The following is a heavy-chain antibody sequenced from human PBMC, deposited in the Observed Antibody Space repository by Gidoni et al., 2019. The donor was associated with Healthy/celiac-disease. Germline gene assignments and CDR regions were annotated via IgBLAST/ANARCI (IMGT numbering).Heavy chain of an antibody. D-gene: IGHD3-16*01. CDR2: ISRSGSTI. V-gene: IGHV3-11*01. J-gene: IGHJ6*02. Sequence: QVQLVESGGGLVKPGGSLRLSCAAPGFTFSDYYLRWNRQAPGKGLAWVSYISRSGSTIYYADSVKGRFTISRDNAKNSLYLQMNSLRAEDTAVYYCARCPVWSDYYYYYGMDVWGQGTTVTVSS. CDR1: GFTFSDYY. CDR3: ARCPVWSDYYYYYGMDV.